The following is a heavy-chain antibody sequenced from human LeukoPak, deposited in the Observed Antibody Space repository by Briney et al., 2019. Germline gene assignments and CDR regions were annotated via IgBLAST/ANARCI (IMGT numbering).Heavy chain of an antibody. V-gene: IGHV1-2*02. Sequence: ASVKVSCKASGYTFIAYYVHWVRQAPGQGLEWMGWINPNSGGTNYAQKFQGRVTMTRDTSISTAYMELSRLRSDDTAVYYCARERPPPTANRITIFGVVPNWFDPWGQGTLVTVSS. CDR1: GYTFIAYY. J-gene: IGHJ5*02. CDR3: ARERPPPTANRITIFGVVPNWFDP. CDR2: INPNSGGT. D-gene: IGHD3-3*01.